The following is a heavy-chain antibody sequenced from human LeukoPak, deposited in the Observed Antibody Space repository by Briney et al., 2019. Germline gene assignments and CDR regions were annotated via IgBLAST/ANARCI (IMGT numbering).Heavy chain of an antibody. CDR3: ARVRVAVAGLSCFDY. CDR1: GGSFSGYY. J-gene: IGHJ4*02. CDR2: INHSGST. Sequence: PSETLSLTCAVYGGSFSGYYWSWIRQPPGKGLEWIGEINHSGSTNYNPSLKSRVTISVDTSKNQFSLKLSSVTAADTAVYYRARVRVAVAGLSCFDYWGQGTLVTVSS. D-gene: IGHD6-19*01. V-gene: IGHV4-34*01.